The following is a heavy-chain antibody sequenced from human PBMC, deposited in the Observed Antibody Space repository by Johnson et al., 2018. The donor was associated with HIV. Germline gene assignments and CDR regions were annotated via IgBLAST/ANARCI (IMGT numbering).Heavy chain of an antibody. D-gene: IGHD2-15*01. CDR2: ISWNSGSI. V-gene: IGHV3-9*01. CDR1: GFTFDDYA. CDR3: AKEEEGYCSGGSCYANAFDI. Sequence: VQLVESGGGLVQPGRSLRLSCAASGFTFDDYAMHWVRQAPGKGLEWVSGISWNSGSIGYVDSVKGRFTISRDNSKNTLYLQMNSLRAEDKAVYYCAKEEEGYCSGGSCYANAFDIWGQGTMVTVSS. J-gene: IGHJ3*02.